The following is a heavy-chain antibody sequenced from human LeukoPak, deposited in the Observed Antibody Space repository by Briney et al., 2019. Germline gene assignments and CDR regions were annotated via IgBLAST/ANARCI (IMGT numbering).Heavy chain of an antibody. CDR3: ARDLTGPYSSSSGLDY. V-gene: IGHV1-18*01. J-gene: IGHJ4*02. Sequence: ASVKVSCKASSYTFTSYGISWVRQAPGQGLEWMGWISAYNGNTNYAQKLQGRVTMTTDTTTSTAYMELRSLRPDDTAVYYCARDLTGPYSSSSGLDYWGQGTLVTVSS. CDR2: ISAYNGNT. D-gene: IGHD6-6*01. CDR1: SYTFTSYG.